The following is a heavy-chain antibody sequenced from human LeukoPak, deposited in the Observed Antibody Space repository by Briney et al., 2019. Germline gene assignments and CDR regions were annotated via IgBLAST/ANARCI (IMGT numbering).Heavy chain of an antibody. CDR2: FDPEDGET. V-gene: IGHV1-24*01. J-gene: IGHJ4*02. Sequence: GASVKVSCKVSGYTLTELSMHWVRQAPGKGLEWMGGFDPEDGETIYAQKFQGRVTMTEDTSTDTAYMELSSLRSEDTAVYYCATDYPTNGVPQSASDYWGQGTLVTVSS. CDR1: GYTLTELS. D-gene: IGHD2-8*01. CDR3: ATDYPTNGVPQSASDY.